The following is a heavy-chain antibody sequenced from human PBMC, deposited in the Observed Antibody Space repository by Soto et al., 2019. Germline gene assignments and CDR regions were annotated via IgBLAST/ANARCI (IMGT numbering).Heavy chain of an antibody. CDR1: GFTFSSYS. CDR3: ARVGYDFWSGYYYYYYGMDV. Sequence: GGSLRLSCAASGFTFSSYSMNLVRQAPGKGLEWVSYISSSSSTIYYADSVKGRFTISRDNAKNSLYLQMNSLRDEDTAVYYCARVGYDFWSGYYYYYYGMDVWGQGTTVTVSS. CDR2: ISSSSSTI. D-gene: IGHD3-3*01. V-gene: IGHV3-48*02. J-gene: IGHJ6*02.